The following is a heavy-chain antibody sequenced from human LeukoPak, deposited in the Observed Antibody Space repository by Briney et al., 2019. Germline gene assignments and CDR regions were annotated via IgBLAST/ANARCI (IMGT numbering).Heavy chain of an antibody. CDR2: INPNSGGT. Sequence: ASVKVSCKASGYTFTGYYMHWVRQAPGQGLEWMGWINPNSGGTNYAQKFQGRVTMTRDTSISTAYMELSRLRSDVTAVYYCASCPAGSDWFDPWGQGTLVTVSS. CDR3: ASCPAGSDWFDP. D-gene: IGHD3-10*01. J-gene: IGHJ5*02. V-gene: IGHV1-2*02. CDR1: GYTFTGYY.